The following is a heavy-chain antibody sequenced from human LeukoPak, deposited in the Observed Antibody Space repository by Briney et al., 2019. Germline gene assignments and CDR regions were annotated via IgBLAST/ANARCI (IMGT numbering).Heavy chain of an antibody. J-gene: IGHJ3*02. D-gene: IGHD6-13*01. CDR3: AKGGSYSSSWGAFDI. Sequence: AGGSLRLSCAASGVTFSGYGMHWVRQAPGKGLEWVAVISYDGSNKYYADSVKGRFTISRDNSKNTLYLQMNSLRAEDTAVYYCAKGGSYSSSWGAFDIWGQGTMVTVSS. CDR2: ISYDGSNK. CDR1: GVTFSGYG. V-gene: IGHV3-30*18.